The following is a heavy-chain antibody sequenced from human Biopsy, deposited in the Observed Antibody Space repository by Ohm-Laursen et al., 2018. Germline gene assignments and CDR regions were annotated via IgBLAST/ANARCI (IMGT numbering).Heavy chain of an antibody. Sequence: PSETLSLTCPVSGGSIDFKYWTWIRQSADKGLEWIGRITPTGATHYNPSLESRVTMSLDTSKKLFSLKLSSVTAADTAMYYCARELMEYYDSSGYFDHWGQGSLVTVSS. V-gene: IGHV4-4*07. D-gene: IGHD3-22*01. CDR2: ITPTGAT. J-gene: IGHJ4*02. CDR1: GGSIDFKY. CDR3: ARELMEYYDSSGYFDH.